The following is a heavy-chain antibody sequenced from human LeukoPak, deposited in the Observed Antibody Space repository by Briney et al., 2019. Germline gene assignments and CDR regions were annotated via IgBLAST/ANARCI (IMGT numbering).Heavy chain of an antibody. CDR3: ARYYYDSSGYNDY. Sequence: GGSLRLSCAASGFTFSSYGMHWVRQAPGKGLEWVAVIWYDGSNKYYADSVKGRFTISRDNSKNTLYLQMNSLRAEDTAVYYCARYYYDSSGYNDYWGQGTLVTVSS. V-gene: IGHV3-33*01. J-gene: IGHJ4*02. D-gene: IGHD3-22*01. CDR2: IWYDGSNK. CDR1: GFTFSSYG.